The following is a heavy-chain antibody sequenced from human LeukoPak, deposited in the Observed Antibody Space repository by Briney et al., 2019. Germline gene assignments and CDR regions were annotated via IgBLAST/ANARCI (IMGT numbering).Heavy chain of an antibody. D-gene: IGHD1-26*01. CDR3: ARMGGSYYDDWFDP. CDR2: IDWDDDK. V-gene: IGHV2-70*04. Sequence: SGPALVKPTQTLTLTCTFSGFSLSTSGMRVSWIRQPPGKALEWLARIDWDDDKFYSTSLKTRLTISKDTSKNQVVLTMTNMDPVDTATYYCARMGGSYYDDWFDPWGQGTLVTVST. J-gene: IGHJ5*02. CDR1: GFSLSTSGMR.